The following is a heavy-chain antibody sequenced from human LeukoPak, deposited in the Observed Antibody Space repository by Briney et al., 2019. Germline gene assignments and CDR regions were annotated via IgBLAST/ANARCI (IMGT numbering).Heavy chain of an antibody. CDR3: ATASIAARPGAFDI. J-gene: IGHJ3*02. CDR1: GGSISSGGYY. CDR2: IYYSGST. Sequence: PSETLSLTCTVSGGSISSGGYYWSWIRQHPGKGLEWIGYIYYSGSTYYNPSLKSRVTISVDTSKNQFPLKLSSVTAADTAVYYCATASIAARPGAFDIWGQGTMVTVSS. D-gene: IGHD6-6*01. V-gene: IGHV4-31*03.